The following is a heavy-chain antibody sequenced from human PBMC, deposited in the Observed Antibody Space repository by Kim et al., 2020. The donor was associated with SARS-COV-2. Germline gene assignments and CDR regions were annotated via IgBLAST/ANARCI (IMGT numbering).Heavy chain of an antibody. Sequence: SRVTISVDRSKNQFSLKLSSVTAADTAVYYCARDSVTMVRGVIRSNAFDIWGQGTMVTVSS. CDR3: ARDSVTMVRGVIRSNAFDI. J-gene: IGHJ3*02. V-gene: IGHV4-30-2*01. D-gene: IGHD3-10*01.